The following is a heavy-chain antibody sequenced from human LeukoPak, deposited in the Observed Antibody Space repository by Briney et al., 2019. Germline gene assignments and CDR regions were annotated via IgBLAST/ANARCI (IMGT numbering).Heavy chain of an antibody. CDR3: VRDASGWSRDC. CDR2: ISGSSSYR. D-gene: IGHD6-19*01. CDR1: GFTFSSYS. J-gene: IGHJ4*02. Sequence: GGSLRLSCAASGFTFSSYSMSWVRQAPGKGLEWVSLISGSSSYRYYADSMKGRFTISRDNAKNSLYLQMDSLRVEDTAVYYCVRDASGWSRDCWGQGTLVTVSS. V-gene: IGHV3-21*06.